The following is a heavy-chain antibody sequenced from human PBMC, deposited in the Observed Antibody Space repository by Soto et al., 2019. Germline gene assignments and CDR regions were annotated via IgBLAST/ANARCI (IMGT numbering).Heavy chain of an antibody. V-gene: IGHV3-23*01. D-gene: IGHD4-17*01. CDR3: ASYDYGDYEGYYGLDV. Sequence: GGSLRLSCAASGFTFRSYAMRWVRQAPGKGLEWVSAISGSGGSTYYADSVKGRFTISRDNSKNTLYLQMNSLRAEDTAVYYCASYDYGDYEGYYGLDVWGQGTTVTVSS. CDR2: ISGSGGST. J-gene: IGHJ6*02. CDR1: GFTFRSYA.